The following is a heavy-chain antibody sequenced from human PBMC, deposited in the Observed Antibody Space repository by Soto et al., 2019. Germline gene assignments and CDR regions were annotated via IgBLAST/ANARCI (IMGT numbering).Heavy chain of an antibody. Sequence: SETLSLTCTVSGGSISSSSYYWGWIRQPPGKGLEWIGNIYYSGSTYYNPSLKSRVTISVDTSKSQFSLKLSSVTAADTAVYYCARLLGYCSGGSCYFSYAFDIWGQGTMVTVSS. J-gene: IGHJ3*02. CDR3: ARLLGYCSGGSCYFSYAFDI. CDR1: GGSISSSSYY. D-gene: IGHD2-15*01. CDR2: IYYSGST. V-gene: IGHV4-39*01.